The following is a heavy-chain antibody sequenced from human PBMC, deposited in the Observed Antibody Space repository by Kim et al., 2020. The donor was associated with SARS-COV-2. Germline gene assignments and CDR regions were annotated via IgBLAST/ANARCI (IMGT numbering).Heavy chain of an antibody. Sequence: SGPTLVNPTQTLTLTCTFSGFSLSTSGVGVGWIRQPPGKALEWLALIYWDDDKRYSPSLKSRLTITKDTSKNQVVLTMTNMDPVDTATYYCAHRRDEGYEGSTYYCDYWGQGTLVTVSS. CDR1: GFSLSTSGVG. J-gene: IGHJ4*02. V-gene: IGHV2-5*02. CDR3: AHRRDEGYEGSTYYCDY. CDR2: IYWDDDK. D-gene: IGHD1-1*01.